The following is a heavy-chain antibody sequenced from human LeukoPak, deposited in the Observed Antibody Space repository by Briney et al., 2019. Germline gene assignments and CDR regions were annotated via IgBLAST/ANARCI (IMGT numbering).Heavy chain of an antibody. CDR2: IYYSGST. V-gene: IGHV4-59*01. CDR1: GGSISSYY. Sequence: PSETLSLTCTVSGGSISSYYWSWIRQPPGKGLAWIGYIYYSGSTNYNPSLKSRVTISVDSSKNQFSLKLSSVTAADTAVYYCARDRGGSGWYSYYYYYMDVWGKGTTVTVSS. CDR3: ARDRGGSGWYSYYYYYMDV. J-gene: IGHJ6*03. D-gene: IGHD6-19*01.